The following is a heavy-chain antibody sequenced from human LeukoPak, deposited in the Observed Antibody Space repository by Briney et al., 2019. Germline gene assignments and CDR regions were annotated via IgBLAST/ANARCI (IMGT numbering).Heavy chain of an antibody. V-gene: IGHV4-59*12. Sequence: PSETLSLTCTVSGGSISSYYWSWIRQPPGKGLECIGYIHYSGSTNYNPSLKSRVTISVDTSKNQFSLKLSSVTAADTAVYYCARGANWNVGYWGQGTLVTVSS. J-gene: IGHJ4*02. CDR3: ARGANWNVGY. D-gene: IGHD1-1*01. CDR2: IHYSGST. CDR1: GGSISSYY.